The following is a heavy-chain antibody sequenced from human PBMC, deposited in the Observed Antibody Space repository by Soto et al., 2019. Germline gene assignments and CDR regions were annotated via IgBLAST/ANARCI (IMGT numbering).Heavy chain of an antibody. CDR1: GGSISSSSYY. V-gene: IGHV4-39*01. CDR2: IYYSGST. J-gene: IGHJ5*02. D-gene: IGHD6-13*01. Sequence: QLQLQESGPGLVKPSETLSLTCTVSGGSISSSSYYWGWIRQPPGKGLEWIGSIYYSGSTYYNPSLKSRVTISVDTSKNQFSLKLSSVTAADTAVYYCARQAAAGTRGWFDPWGQGTLVTVSS. CDR3: ARQAAAGTRGWFDP.